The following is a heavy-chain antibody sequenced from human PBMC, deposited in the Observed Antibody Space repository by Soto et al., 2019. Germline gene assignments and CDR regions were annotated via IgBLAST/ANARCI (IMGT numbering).Heavy chain of an antibody. Sequence: SQTLSLTCDISGESGSTNTATWDWIRQSPSRGLEWLGRTYYRSKWFYDYAVSVRSRITISLDTSNNQVFLQLNSVTPDDTADYYCVRLIGNSWLDTWGQGTLVTVSS. CDR1: GESGSTNTAT. CDR3: VRLIGNSWLDT. D-gene: IGHD2-8*01. CDR2: TYYRSKWFY. J-gene: IGHJ5*02. V-gene: IGHV6-1*01.